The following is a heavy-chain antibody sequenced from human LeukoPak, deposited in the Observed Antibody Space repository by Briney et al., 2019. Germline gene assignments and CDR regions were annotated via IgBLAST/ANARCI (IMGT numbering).Heavy chain of an antibody. CDR1: GFTFSNYA. J-gene: IGHJ4*02. CDR3: ARGPYYYDSGAYYSAYFFDH. V-gene: IGHV3-23*01. D-gene: IGHD3-22*01. CDR2: ISGSGGST. Sequence: GGSLRLSCSASGFTFSNYAMSWVRQAPGKGLEWVSGISGSGGSTYYADSVKGRFTISRDDSKNTLYLQVNSLRVEDTAVYYCARGPYYYDSGAYYSAYFFDHWGQGTQVSVSS.